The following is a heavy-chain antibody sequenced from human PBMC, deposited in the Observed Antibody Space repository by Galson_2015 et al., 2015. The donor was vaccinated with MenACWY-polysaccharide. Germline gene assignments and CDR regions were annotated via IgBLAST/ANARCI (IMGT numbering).Heavy chain of an antibody. V-gene: IGHV1-8*01. J-gene: IGHJ5*02. CDR2: MNPNSGNT. Sequence: SVKVSCKVSGYTFTSYDINWVRQTTGHGLEWMGWMNPNSGNTGYAQKFQGRVTMTRNTSISIAYMDLSSLRSEDTAVYYCARGGKYYYDSSGYLNWFDPWGQGTLVTVSS. D-gene: IGHD3-22*01. CDR1: GYTFTSYD. CDR3: ARGGKYYYDSSGYLNWFDP.